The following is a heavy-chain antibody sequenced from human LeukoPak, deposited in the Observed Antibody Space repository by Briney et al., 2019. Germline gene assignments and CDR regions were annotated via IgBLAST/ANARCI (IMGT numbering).Heavy chain of an antibody. CDR1: GXTSSSYA. CDR3: AKDLAEYYYDGSGYYYLDF. D-gene: IGHD3-22*01. V-gene: IGHV3-23*01. J-gene: IGHJ4*02. CDR2: ISGSGGST. Sequence: PGGSLRLSCAASGXTSSSYAMSWVRQAPGKGLEWVSVISGSGGSTYYADSVKGRFTISRDNSRNTLYLQMNSLRAEDTAVYSCAKDLAEYYYDGSGYYYLDFWGQGTLLTVSS.